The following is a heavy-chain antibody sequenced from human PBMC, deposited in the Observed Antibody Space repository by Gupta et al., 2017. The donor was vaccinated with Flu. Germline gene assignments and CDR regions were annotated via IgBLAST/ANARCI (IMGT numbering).Heavy chain of an antibody. CDR3: ARRIVVVPAATNWFDP. V-gene: IGHV4-39*01. CDR1: GGSISSSSYY. Sequence: QLQLQESGPGLVRPSETLSLTCTVSGGSISSSSYYWGWIRQPPGKGLEWIGSIYYSGSTYYNPSLKSRVTISVDTSKNQFSLKLSSVTAADTAVYYCARRIVVVPAATNWFDPWGQGTLVTVSS. CDR2: IYYSGST. D-gene: IGHD2-2*01. J-gene: IGHJ5*02.